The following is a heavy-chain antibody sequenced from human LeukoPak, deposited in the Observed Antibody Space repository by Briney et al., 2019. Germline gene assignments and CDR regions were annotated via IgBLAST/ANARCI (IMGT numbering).Heavy chain of an antibody. CDR3: AREHGSGYYGMDV. V-gene: IGHV4-34*01. Sequence: SGTLSLTCAVYGGSFSGYYWSWIRQPPGKGLEWIGEINHSGSTNYNPSLKSRVTISVDTSKNQFSLKLSSVTAADTAVYYCAREHGSGYYGMDVWGQGTTVTVSS. CDR1: GGSFSGYY. D-gene: IGHD3-3*01. J-gene: IGHJ6*02. CDR2: INHSGST.